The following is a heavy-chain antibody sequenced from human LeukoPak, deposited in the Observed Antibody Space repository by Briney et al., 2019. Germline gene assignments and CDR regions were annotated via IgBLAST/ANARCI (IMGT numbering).Heavy chain of an antibody. CDR2: ISTYNSNT. CDR1: GYTFTSYS. Sequence: ASVKLSCKASGYTFTSYSTSWVRQTPGQGLEWMGWISTYNSNTNYAQKLQGRVTMTTDTSTSTAYMELRSLRSDDTAVYYCARTTYYYGSGSYPADYWGQGTLVTVSS. D-gene: IGHD3-10*01. CDR3: ARTTYYYGSGSYPADY. V-gene: IGHV1-18*01. J-gene: IGHJ4*02.